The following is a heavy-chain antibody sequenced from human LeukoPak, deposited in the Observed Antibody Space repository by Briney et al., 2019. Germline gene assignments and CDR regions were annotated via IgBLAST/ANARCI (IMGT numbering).Heavy chain of an antibody. CDR3: AKEDTLTTVYFDY. D-gene: IGHD4-17*01. J-gene: IGHJ4*02. Sequence: GGSLRLSCAASGFTFSRYDMSWVRQAPGKGLEWVSAITDSGGSAYYADSVRGRFTISRDDSKNTLYLLMNSLRAEDTAVYYCAKEDTLTTVYFDYWGQGTPVTVSS. V-gene: IGHV3-23*01. CDR2: ITDSGGSA. CDR1: GFTFSRYD.